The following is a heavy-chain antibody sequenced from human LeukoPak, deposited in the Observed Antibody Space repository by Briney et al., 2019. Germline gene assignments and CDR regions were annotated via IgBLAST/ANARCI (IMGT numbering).Heavy chain of an antibody. CDR2: INPNSGGT. CDR3: ARAAYPTPEAAFDI. J-gene: IGHJ3*02. Sequence: GASVTVSCKGSGYTFTCYYMHWVGQAPGQGGEGMGWINPNSGGTNNEQKFQGWVTINRDRAISTPYMDLSTLRSDDTAVSYCARAAYPTPEAAFDIWGQGTMVTVSS. D-gene: IGHD1-14*01. V-gene: IGHV1-2*04. CDR1: GYTFTCYY.